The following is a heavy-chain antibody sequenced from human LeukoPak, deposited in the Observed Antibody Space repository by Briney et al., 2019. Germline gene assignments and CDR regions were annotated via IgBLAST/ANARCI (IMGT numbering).Heavy chain of an antibody. CDR3: ARGNYDFWSGTKVYFDY. CDR1: GGTFSSYA. Sequence: SVKVSCKASGGTFSSYAISWVRQAPGQGLEWMGRIIPILGIANYAQKFQGRVTITADKSTSTAYMELSSLRSEDTAVYYCARGNYDFWSGTKVYFDYWGQGTLVTVSS. V-gene: IGHV1-69*04. CDR2: IIPILGIA. J-gene: IGHJ4*02. D-gene: IGHD3-3*01.